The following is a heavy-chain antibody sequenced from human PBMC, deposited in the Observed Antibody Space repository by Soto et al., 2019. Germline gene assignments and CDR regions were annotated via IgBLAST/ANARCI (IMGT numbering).Heavy chain of an antibody. J-gene: IGHJ4*02. Sequence: QVQLVESGGGVVQPGRSLRLSCAASGFTFSSYGMHWVRQAPGKGLEWVAVIWYDGSNKYYADSVKGRFTISRDNSKNTLYLQMNSLRAEDTSVYYCAREGLMVTLDYWGQRTLVTVSS. CDR3: AREGLMVTLDY. D-gene: IGHD2-21*02. CDR1: GFTFSSYG. V-gene: IGHV3-33*01. CDR2: IWYDGSNK.